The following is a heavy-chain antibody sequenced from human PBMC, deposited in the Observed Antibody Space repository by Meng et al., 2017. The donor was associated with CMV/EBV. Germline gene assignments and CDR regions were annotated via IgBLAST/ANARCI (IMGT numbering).Heavy chain of an antibody. V-gene: IGHV3-21*01. J-gene: IGHJ6*02. CDR1: GFTFSSYS. CDR3: ARGWGKGGYYYYGMDV. D-gene: IGHD7-27*01. Sequence: GGSLRLSCAASGFTFSSYSMNWVRQAPGKGLEWVSSISSSSSYRYYADSVKGRFTISRDNAKNSLYLQMNSLRAEDTAVYYCARGWGKGGYYYYGMDVWGQGTTVTVSS. CDR2: ISSSSSYR.